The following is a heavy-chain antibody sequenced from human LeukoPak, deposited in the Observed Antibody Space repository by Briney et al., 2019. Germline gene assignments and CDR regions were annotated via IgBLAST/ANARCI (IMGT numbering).Heavy chain of an antibody. CDR2: INPSGGST. CDR3: ARGGVYCSSTSCYGAWYFDP. D-gene: IGHD2-2*01. Sequence: ASEKVSCKAAGDTFTSYYMHWVRQAPGQGLEGMGFINPSGGSTSYAQKFQGRVTMTRDRSTSTVYMLLCSLCSEDTAVYFCARGGVYCSSTSCYGAWYFDPWGQGTLVTVSS. CDR1: GDTFTSYY. V-gene: IGHV1-46*01. J-gene: IGHJ5*02.